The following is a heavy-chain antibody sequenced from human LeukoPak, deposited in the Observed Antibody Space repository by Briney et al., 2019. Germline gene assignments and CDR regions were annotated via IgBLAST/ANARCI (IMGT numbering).Heavy chain of an antibody. CDR2: ISGSGGST. D-gene: IGHD3-22*01. J-gene: IGHJ4*02. CDR1: GFTFSSYA. V-gene: IGHV3-23*01. Sequence: PGGSLRLSCAASGFTFSSYAMSWVRLAPGKGLEWVSAISGSGGSTYYPDSVKGRFTISRDNSKNTLYLQINSLRAEDTAVYYCAKQQPYDSSGYSPSWGQGTLVTVSS. CDR3: AKQQPYDSSGYSPS.